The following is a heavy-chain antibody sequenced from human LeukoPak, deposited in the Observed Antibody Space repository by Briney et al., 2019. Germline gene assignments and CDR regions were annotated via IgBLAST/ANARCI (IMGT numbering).Heavy chain of an antibody. CDR1: GYTFTSYD. CDR2: MNPNSGNT. J-gene: IGHJ4*02. Sequence: ASVKVSCKASGYTFTSYDINWVRQATGQGLEWMGWMNPNSGNTGYAQKFQGRITLTEDTSTDIAYMELSSLRSEDTAVYYCATADPRLYTIRYFEYWGQGTLVTVSS. V-gene: IGHV1-8*01. CDR3: ATADPRLYTIRYFEY. D-gene: IGHD3-9*01.